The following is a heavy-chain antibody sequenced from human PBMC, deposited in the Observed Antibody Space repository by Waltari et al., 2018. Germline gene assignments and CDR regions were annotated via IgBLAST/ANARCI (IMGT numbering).Heavy chain of an antibody. J-gene: IGHJ4*02. V-gene: IGHV4-38-2*02. D-gene: IGHD6-19*01. Sequence: QVQLQESGPGLVKPSETLSLTCTVSGYSISSGYYRGWIRQPPGKGLAWIGSIYHSGSTYYNPSLKSRVTRSVDTSKNQFSLKLSSVTAADTAVYYCAREGSSGWYGIDYWGQGTLVTVSS. CDR1: GYSISSGYY. CDR3: AREGSSGWYGIDY. CDR2: IYHSGST.